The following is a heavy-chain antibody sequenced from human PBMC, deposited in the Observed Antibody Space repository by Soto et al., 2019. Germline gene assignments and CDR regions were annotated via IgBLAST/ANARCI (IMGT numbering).Heavy chain of an antibody. J-gene: IGHJ4*02. CDR2: ISWNNERT. V-gene: IGHV3-9*01. CDR1: EFSFNNYA. CDR3: AASHCDYNPLHY. D-gene: IGHD4-17*01. Sequence: EVRLVVSGGGLVQPGRSLRLSCAASEFSFNNYAMHWVRQAPGAGLEWVSAISWNNERTAYADSVKDRFTISRDNAKNSLFLQMNSLRTEDTAFCYCAASHCDYNPLHYWARGT.